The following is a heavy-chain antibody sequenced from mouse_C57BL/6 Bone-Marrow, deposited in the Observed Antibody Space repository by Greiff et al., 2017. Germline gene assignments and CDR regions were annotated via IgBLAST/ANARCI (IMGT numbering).Heavy chain of an antibody. CDR3: AIHHYYGSWGYFDV. Sequence: EVQGVESGGGLVQPGESLKLSCESNEYEFPSHDMPWVRKTPEKRLELVAAINSDGGSTYYPDPMERRFIISRDNTKKTLSLQMSSLRSEDTALYYCAIHHYYGSWGYFDVWGTGTTDTVSS. CDR2: INSDGGST. J-gene: IGHJ1*03. D-gene: IGHD1-1*01. V-gene: IGHV5-2*01. CDR1: EYEFPSHD.